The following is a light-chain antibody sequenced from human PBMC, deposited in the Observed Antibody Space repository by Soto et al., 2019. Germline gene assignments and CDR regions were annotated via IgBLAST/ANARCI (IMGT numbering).Light chain of an antibody. Sequence: ELVLTQSPGTLPLSPGERATLSCRASQSVTSSYLAWYQQKPGQAPRLLIYGASTRATGLPDRFSGSGSGTDFTLTISRLEPEDLAVYYCQQYGNSPYTFCQGTKLEIK. CDR2: GAS. V-gene: IGKV3-20*01. CDR3: QQYGNSPYT. J-gene: IGKJ2*01. CDR1: QSVTSSY.